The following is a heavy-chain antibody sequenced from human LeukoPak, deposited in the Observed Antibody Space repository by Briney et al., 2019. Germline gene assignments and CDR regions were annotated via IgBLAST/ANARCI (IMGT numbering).Heavy chain of an antibody. CDR3: ARGIRSYYDSSGTYYLDY. V-gene: IGHV4-34*01. J-gene: IGHJ4*02. CDR1: GGSFSGYY. Sequence: KPSETLSLTCAVYGGSFSGYYWSWIRQPPGKGLEWIGEINHSGSTNYNPSLKSRVTISVDTSKNQFSLKLSSVTAADTAVYYCARGIRSYYDSSGTYYLDYWGQGTLVTVSS. CDR2: INHSGST. D-gene: IGHD3-22*01.